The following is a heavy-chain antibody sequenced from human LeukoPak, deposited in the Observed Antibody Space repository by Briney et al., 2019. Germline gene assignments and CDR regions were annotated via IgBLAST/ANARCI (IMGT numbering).Heavy chain of an antibody. Sequence: QSGGSLRLSCAASGFTVYNNHMNWVRQAPGKGLEWVSVIYSGGSTYYADSVKGRFTISKDNSKNTLYLQMSGLRAEDTAVYYCAPQRDILTGLTPYWGQGTLVTVSS. V-gene: IGHV3-66*01. CDR2: IYSGGST. CDR3: APQRDILTGLTPY. J-gene: IGHJ4*02. CDR1: GFTVYNNH. D-gene: IGHD3-9*01.